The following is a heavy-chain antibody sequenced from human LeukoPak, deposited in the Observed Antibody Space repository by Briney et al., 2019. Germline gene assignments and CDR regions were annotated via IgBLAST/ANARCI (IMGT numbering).Heavy chain of an antibody. V-gene: IGHV4-39*07. CDR3: ARGSKLYRAGVVSTYYYMDV. CDR1: GGSISSSSYY. Sequence: PSETLSLTCTVSGGSISSSSYYWGWIRQPPGKGLEWIGSIYYSGSTCYNPSLKSRVTISVDTSKNQFSLKLSSVTAADTAVYYCARGSKLYRAGVVSTYYYMDVWGKGTTVTVSS. J-gene: IGHJ6*03. CDR2: IYYSGST. D-gene: IGHD3-3*01.